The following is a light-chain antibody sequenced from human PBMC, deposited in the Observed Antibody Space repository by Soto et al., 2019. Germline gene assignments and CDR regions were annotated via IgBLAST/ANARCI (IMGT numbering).Light chain of an antibody. CDR3: QQRRSWPIT. J-gene: IGKJ4*01. CDR2: DAS. V-gene: IGKV3-11*01. Sequence: EIVLTQSPATLSLSPGERATLSCRASQSLDSYLAWYQQKTGQAPRLLIYDASNRATGVPARFSGSGSGTDFALTINSLEPEDFAVYYCQQRRSWPITFGGGTKVEIK. CDR1: QSLDSY.